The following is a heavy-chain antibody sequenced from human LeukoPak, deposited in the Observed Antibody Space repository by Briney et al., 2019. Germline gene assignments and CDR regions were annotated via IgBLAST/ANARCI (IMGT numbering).Heavy chain of an antibody. CDR2: IYYSGST. CDR3: ARHRSMVRGVILGGFYMDV. CDR1: GGSISSSSYY. V-gene: IGHV4-39*01. D-gene: IGHD3-10*01. Sequence: SETLSLTCTVSGGSISSSSYYWGWIRQPPGKGLEWIGSIYYSGSTYYNPSLKSRVIISVDTSKNQFSLKLSSVTAADTAVYYCARHRSMVRGVILGGFYMDVWGKGTTVTISS. J-gene: IGHJ6*03.